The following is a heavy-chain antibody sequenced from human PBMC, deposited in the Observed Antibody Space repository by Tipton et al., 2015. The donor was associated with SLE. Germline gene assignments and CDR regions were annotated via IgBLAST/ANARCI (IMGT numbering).Heavy chain of an antibody. CDR1: GFTFSNYW. J-gene: IGHJ4*02. V-gene: IGHV3-74*01. CDR2: INTDGSRT. CDR3: ARHNYYDSSGYFYFDD. Sequence: SLRLSCAASGFTFSNYWMHWVRQVPGRGMVWVSHINTDGSRTNYADSVKGRFTVSRDNAKSTLFLHMNNLRAEDTAVYYCARHNYYDSSGYFYFDDWGQGTLVTVSS. D-gene: IGHD3-22*01.